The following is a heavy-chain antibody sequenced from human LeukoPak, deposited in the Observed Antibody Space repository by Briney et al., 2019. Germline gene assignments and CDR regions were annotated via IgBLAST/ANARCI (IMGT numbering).Heavy chain of an antibody. V-gene: IGHV3-30*18. J-gene: IGHJ4*02. CDR1: EFTFNNHD. CDR3: AKGLRGDYSTTEYFFDY. CDR2: ISYDGRNK. D-gene: IGHD4-17*01. Sequence: GRSLRLSCAASEFTFNNHDMHWVRQAPGKGLEWVAAISYDGRNKYYADSVKGRFTISRDNSKNTLNLQMNSLRTEDTAVFYCAKGLRGDYSTTEYFFDYWGQGALVTVSS.